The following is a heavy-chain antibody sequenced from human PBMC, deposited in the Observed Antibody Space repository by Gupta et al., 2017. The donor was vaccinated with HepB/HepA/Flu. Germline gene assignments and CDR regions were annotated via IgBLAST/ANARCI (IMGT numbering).Heavy chain of an antibody. CDR3: ARERSAGGLDV. Sequence: EVQLVESGGGLVQPGGSLRLSCAASGFTLNNYDMHWVRQAAGKGLEWVSSIDTADDTYYPGPVKGRFTISREDAKNSLYLQMNSLRAGDTAVYYCARERSAGGLDVWGQGTTVTVSS. CDR1: GFTLNNYD. CDR2: IDTADDT. J-gene: IGHJ6*02. V-gene: IGHV3-13*01. D-gene: IGHD3-3*01.